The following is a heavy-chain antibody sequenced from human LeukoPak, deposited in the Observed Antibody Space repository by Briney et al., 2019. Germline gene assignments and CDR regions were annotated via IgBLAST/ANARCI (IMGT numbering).Heavy chain of an antibody. CDR2: IYYSGST. Sequence: SETLSLTCTVSGGSISSGGYYWTWIRQHPGKGLEWIGYIYYSGSTYYNPSLKSRVTISVDTSKNQFSLRLSSVTAADTAVYYCARESSSGYHSDYWGRGTLVTVSS. D-gene: IGHD3-22*01. CDR3: ARESSSGYHSDY. V-gene: IGHV4-31*03. CDR1: GGSISSGGYY. J-gene: IGHJ4*02.